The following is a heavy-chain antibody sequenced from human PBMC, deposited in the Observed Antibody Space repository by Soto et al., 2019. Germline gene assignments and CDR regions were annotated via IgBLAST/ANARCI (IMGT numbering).Heavy chain of an antibody. CDR3: AHSVVAGLGYYFDY. Sequence: QITLKESGPTLVKPTQTLTLTCTFSGFSLSSTRVAVGWIRQPPGKALEWLALIYWDDDKRYSPFLKSRLTIAXXTXQHQVVLTMTNMDPVDTATYYCAHSVVAGLGYYFDYWGQGTLVTVSS. CDR2: IYWDDDK. D-gene: IGHD6-19*01. J-gene: IGHJ4*02. V-gene: IGHV2-5*02. CDR1: GFSLSSTRVA.